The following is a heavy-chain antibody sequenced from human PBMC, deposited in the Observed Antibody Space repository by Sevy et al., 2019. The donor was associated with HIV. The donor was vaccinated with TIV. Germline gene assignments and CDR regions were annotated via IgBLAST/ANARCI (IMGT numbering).Heavy chain of an antibody. V-gene: IGHV3-7*01. Sequence: GGSLRLSCAASGFTFSSHWMSWVRQAPGKGLEWVANIKQDGSGKYYEDSVKGRFTISRDNAKNSLSLQMNSLRAEDTAVYYCARDTGGIGMDVWGQGTTVTVSS. D-gene: IGHD6-13*01. CDR3: ARDTGGIGMDV. J-gene: IGHJ6*02. CDR1: GFTFSSHW. CDR2: IKQDGSGK.